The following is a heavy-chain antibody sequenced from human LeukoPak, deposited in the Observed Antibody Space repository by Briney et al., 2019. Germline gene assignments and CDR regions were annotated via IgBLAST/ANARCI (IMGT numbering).Heavy chain of an antibody. J-gene: IGHJ4*02. CDR1: GFTFSSYG. CDR3: ATYRQVLLPFES. Sequence: GGSLRLSCAASGFTFSSYGMHWVRQAPGKGLEWVAFIRYDGSNKYYADSVKGRFTISRDNSKSTLSLQMNRLRAEDTAMYYCATYRQVLLPFESWGQGTLVTVSS. V-gene: IGHV3-30*02. CDR2: IRYDGSNK. D-gene: IGHD2-8*02.